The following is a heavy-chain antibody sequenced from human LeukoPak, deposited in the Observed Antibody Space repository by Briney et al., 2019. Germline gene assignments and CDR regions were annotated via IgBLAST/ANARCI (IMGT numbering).Heavy chain of an antibody. D-gene: IGHD6-13*01. CDR1: GYTFTSYG. CDR2: ISAYNGNT. V-gene: IGHV1-18*01. J-gene: IGHJ5*02. Sequence: ASVKVSCKASGYTFTSYGISWVRQAPGQGLEWMGWISAYNGNTNYAQKLQGRVTMTTDTSTSTAYMELRSLRSDDTAVYYCARDCAIHQGIAGRGWFDPWGQGTLVTVSS. CDR3: ARDCAIHQGIAGRGWFDP.